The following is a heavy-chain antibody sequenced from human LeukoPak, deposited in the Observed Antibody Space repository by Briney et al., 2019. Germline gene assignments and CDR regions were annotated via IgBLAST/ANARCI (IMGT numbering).Heavy chain of an antibody. J-gene: IGHJ6*03. Sequence: PGGSLRLSCAASGFTFSSYWMSWVRQAPGKGLEWVANIKQDGSEKYYVDSVKGRFTISRDNAKNSLYLQMNSLRAEDTAVYYCARRHDSSGYTYYYYYYMDVWGKGTTVTVSS. CDR3: ARRHDSSGYTYYYYYYMDV. CDR2: IKQDGSEK. D-gene: IGHD3-22*01. CDR1: GFTFSSYW. V-gene: IGHV3-7*01.